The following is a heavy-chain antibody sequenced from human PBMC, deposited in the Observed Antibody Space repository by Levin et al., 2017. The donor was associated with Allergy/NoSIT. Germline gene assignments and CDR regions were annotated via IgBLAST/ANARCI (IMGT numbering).Heavy chain of an antibody. CDR3: AKEDYYDSSGYALDY. J-gene: IGHJ4*02. D-gene: IGHD3-22*01. CDR1: GFTFDDYA. Sequence: GGSLRLSCAASGFTFDDYAMHWVRQAPGKGLEWVSGISWNSGSIGYADSVKGRFTISRDNAKNSLYLQMNSLRAEDTALYYCAKEDYYDSSGYALDYWGQGTLVTVSS. CDR2: ISWNSGSI. V-gene: IGHV3-9*01.